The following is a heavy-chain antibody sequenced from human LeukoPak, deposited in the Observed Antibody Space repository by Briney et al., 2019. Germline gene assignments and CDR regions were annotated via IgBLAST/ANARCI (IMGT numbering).Heavy chain of an antibody. V-gene: IGHV4-59*12. J-gene: IGHJ4*02. CDR2: IYYSGST. D-gene: IGHD3-10*01. CDR3: ARVKGSYYYGSGSQASRPFDY. CDR1: GGSLSSYY. Sequence: SETLSLTCTVSGGSLSSYYWSWIRQPPGKGLEWIGYIYYSGSTNYNPSLKSRVTISVDTSKNQFSLKLSSVTAADTAVYYCARVKGSYYYGSGSQASRPFDYWGQGTLVTVSS.